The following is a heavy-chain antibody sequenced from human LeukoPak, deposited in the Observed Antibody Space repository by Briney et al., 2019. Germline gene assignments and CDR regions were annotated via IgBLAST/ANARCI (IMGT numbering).Heavy chain of an antibody. CDR2: MHYSGIQ. CDR3: ARHGGSAFYFHHQRAFDI. CDR1: GGSIGDYY. J-gene: IGHJ3*02. V-gene: IGHV4-59*08. D-gene: IGHD3-10*01. Sequence: SETLPPTCIVTGGSIGDYYWSWIRQAPGRGLEWIAYMHYSGIQNYNPSLKSRATVSIATSINQFSLRVDSVTAADTAVYYCARHGGSAFYFHHQRAFDIWGQGTVVTVSS.